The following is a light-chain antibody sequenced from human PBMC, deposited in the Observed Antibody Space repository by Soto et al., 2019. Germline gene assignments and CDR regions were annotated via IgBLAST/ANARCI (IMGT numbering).Light chain of an antibody. CDR1: QGIDNW. J-gene: IGKJ5*01. Sequence: DIQMTQPTSSVSASVGDRVTITCRASQGIDNWLAWYQQKPGKAPNLLMYAASTLQSGVPSRFSGGESGTEYTLTISSLQPEDSATYYCQQLYIFPLTFGQGTRLEI. CDR3: QQLYIFPLT. CDR2: AAS. V-gene: IGKV1D-12*01.